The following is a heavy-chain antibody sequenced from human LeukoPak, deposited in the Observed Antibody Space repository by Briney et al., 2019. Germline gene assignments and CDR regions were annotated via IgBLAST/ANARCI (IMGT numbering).Heavy chain of an antibody. CDR1: GGSISSGSYY. CDR2: IYTSGST. Sequence: SETLSLTCTVSGGSISSGSYYWSWIRQPAGKGLEWIGRIYTSGSTNYNPSLKSRVTISVDTSKNQFSLKLSSVTAADTAVYYCARENSSGYYFPDAFDIRGQGTMVTVSS. D-gene: IGHD3-22*01. J-gene: IGHJ3*02. V-gene: IGHV4-61*02. CDR3: ARENSSGYYFPDAFDI.